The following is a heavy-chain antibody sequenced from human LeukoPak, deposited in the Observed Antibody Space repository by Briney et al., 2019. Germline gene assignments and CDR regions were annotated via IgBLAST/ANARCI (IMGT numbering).Heavy chain of an antibody. CDR3: ARGNSLYGSGSYYYAPDAFDI. CDR2: ISSSSSTI. Sequence: TGGSLRLSCAASGFTFSSYSMNWVRQAPGKGLEWVSYISSSSSTIYYADSVKGRFTISRDNAKNSLYLQMNSLRDEDTAVYYCARGNSLYGSGSYYYAPDAFDIWGQGTMVTVSS. CDR1: GFTFSSYS. D-gene: IGHD3-10*01. V-gene: IGHV3-48*02. J-gene: IGHJ3*02.